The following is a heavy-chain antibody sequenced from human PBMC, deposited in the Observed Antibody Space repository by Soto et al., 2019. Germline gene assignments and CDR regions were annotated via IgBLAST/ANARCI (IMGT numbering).Heavy chain of an antibody. Sequence: GGSLRLSCAASGFTFSSYSMNWVRQAPGKGLEWVSSISSSSSYIYYADSVKGRFTISRDNAKNSLYLQMNSLRAEDTAVYYCARDPEAGSRYFDWLLSPRYFDYWGQGTLVTVSS. J-gene: IGHJ4*02. CDR3: ARDPEAGSRYFDWLLSPRYFDY. CDR2: ISSSSSYI. CDR1: GFTFSSYS. D-gene: IGHD3-9*01. V-gene: IGHV3-21*01.